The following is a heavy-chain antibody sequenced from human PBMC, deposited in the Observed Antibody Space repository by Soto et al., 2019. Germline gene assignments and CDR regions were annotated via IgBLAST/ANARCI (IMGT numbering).Heavy chain of an antibody. D-gene: IGHD2-2*01. V-gene: IGHV1-69*13. CDR3: ARGPSTTHAFDI. J-gene: IGHJ3*02. CDR1: GGTFSSYA. CDR2: IIPIFGTA. Sequence: SVKVSCKASGGTFSSYAISWVRQAPGQGLEWMGGIIPIFGTANYAQKFQGRVTITADESTSTAYMELSSLRSEDTAVYYCARGPSTTHAFDIWGQGTMVTVSS.